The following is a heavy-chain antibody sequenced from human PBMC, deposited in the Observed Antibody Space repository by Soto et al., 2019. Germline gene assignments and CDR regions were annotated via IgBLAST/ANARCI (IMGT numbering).Heavy chain of an antibody. D-gene: IGHD6-19*01. CDR2: IYHSGST. V-gene: IGHV4-4*02. Sequence: PSETLSLTCAVSGGSISSSNWWSWVRQPPGKGLEWIGEIYHSGSTNYNPSLKSRVTISVDKSKNQFSLKLSSVTAADTAVYYCAREASSGCYDRSIIYFDYWGQGTLVTVSS. CDR1: GGSISSSNW. CDR3: AREASSGCYDRSIIYFDY. J-gene: IGHJ4*02.